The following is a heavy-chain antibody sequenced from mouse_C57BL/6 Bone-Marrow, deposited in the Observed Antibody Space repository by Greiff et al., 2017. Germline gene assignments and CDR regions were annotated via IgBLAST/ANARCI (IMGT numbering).Heavy chain of an antibody. CDR3: GREAWGWLPSWFAY. J-gene: IGHJ3*01. D-gene: IGHD2-3*01. CDR2: IYPGSGNT. Sequence: QVQLQQSGAELVRPGASVKLSCKASGYTFTDFYINWVKQRPGQGLEWIARIYPGSGNTYYNENFKGKATLTAEKSSSTAYMQLSSLTSEDSAFYFCGREAWGWLPSWFAYWGQGTLVTVSA. V-gene: IGHV1-76*01. CDR1: GYTFTDFY.